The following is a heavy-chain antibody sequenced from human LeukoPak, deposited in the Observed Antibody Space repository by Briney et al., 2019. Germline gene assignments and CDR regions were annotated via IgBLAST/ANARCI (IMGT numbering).Heavy chain of an antibody. D-gene: IGHD3-10*01. CDR3: AVAYYYGSGSSVNYYYYGMDV. CDR2: IIPIFGTA. V-gene: IGHV1-69*13. CDR1: GGTFSSYA. J-gene: IGHJ6*02. Sequence: VASVKVSCKASGGTFSSYAISWVRQAPGQGLEWMGGIIPIFGTANYAQKFQGRVTITADESTSTAYMELSSLRSEDTAVYYCAVAYYYGSGSSVNYYYYGMDVWGQGTTVTVSS.